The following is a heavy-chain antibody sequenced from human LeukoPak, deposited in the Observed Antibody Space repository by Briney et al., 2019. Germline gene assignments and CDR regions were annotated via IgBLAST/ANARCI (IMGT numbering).Heavy chain of an antibody. CDR3: ARDSSRTHYYGMDV. V-gene: IGHV3-33*01. J-gene: IGHJ6*02. Sequence: PGGSLRLSCTASGFTFRNHAMHWVRQAPGKGLEGVAVIWYDGSNKYYGESVKGRFTTSRDDFESTVYLQMNSLRAEDTAVYYCARDSSRTHYYGMDVWGQGTTVTVSS. CDR1: GFTFRNHA. D-gene: IGHD2-2*01. CDR2: IWYDGSNK.